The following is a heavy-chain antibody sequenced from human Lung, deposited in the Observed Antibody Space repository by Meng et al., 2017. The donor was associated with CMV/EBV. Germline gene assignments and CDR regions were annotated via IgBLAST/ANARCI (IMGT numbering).Heavy chain of an antibody. CDR2: IPPRGSR. CDR3: LRRSGGSV. V-gene: IGHV4-4*02. CDR1: GDSITNPTW. J-gene: IGHJ1*01. D-gene: IGHD3-10*01. Sequence: VRPPESGPAPVTASGHRTLSGAVSGDSITNPTWWGRVRLPPRKGLEWIGEIPPRGSRATNPSLKSRVSMSLEKSTNTFSLTLTSVTAADTAVYHCLRRSGGSVWGQGTLVTVSS.